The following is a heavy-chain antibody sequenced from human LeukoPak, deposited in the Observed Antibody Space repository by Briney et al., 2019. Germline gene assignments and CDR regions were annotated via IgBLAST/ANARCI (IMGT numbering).Heavy chain of an antibody. J-gene: IGHJ5*01. Sequence: GGSLRLSCAASGFTFSSYWIAWVRQMPGKGLEWMGIIYPGDSDTKYSRSFQGQVIISADKSTTTAYLQWSSLKASDTAMYYCARRQAAAVNWFDSWGRGTLVTVSS. V-gene: IGHV5-51*01. CDR1: GFTFSSYW. CDR3: ARRQAAAVNWFDS. D-gene: IGHD6-25*01. CDR2: IYPGDSDT.